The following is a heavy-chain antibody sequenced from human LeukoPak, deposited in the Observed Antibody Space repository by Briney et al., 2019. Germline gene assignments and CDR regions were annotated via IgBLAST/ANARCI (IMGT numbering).Heavy chain of an antibody. V-gene: IGHV3-30*09. CDR1: GFTFSSYA. CDR3: ARGGIYCSSTSCAFPMGGY. J-gene: IGHJ4*02. CDR2: ISYDGSNK. Sequence: GGSLRLSCAASGFTFSSYAMHWVRQAPGKGLEWVAVISYDGSNKYYADSVKGRFAISRDNSKNTLYLQMNSLRAEDTAVYYCARGGIYCSSTSCAFPMGGYWGQGTLVTVSS. D-gene: IGHD2-2*01.